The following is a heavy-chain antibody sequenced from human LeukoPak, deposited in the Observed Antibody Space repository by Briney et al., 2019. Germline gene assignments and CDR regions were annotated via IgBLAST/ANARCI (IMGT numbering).Heavy chain of an antibody. CDR1: GGSMSRYY. Sequence: SETLSLTCTVSGGSMSRYYWSWIRPPAGKGLEWIGRIYTSGSTNYNPSLKSRVAMSVDTSKNLFSLKLTSVTAADTAVYYCARAACIGGTCLDYWGQGTLATVSS. CDR2: IYTSGST. D-gene: IGHD2-15*01. CDR3: ARAACIGGTCLDY. J-gene: IGHJ4*02. V-gene: IGHV4-4*07.